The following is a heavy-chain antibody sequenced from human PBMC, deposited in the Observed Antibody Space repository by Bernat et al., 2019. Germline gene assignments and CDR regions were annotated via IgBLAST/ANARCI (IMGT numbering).Heavy chain of an antibody. V-gene: IGHV4-34*01. Sequence: QVQLQQWGAGLLKPSETLSLTCAVYGGSFSGYYWSWIRQPPGKGLEWIGEINHSGSTNYNPSLKSRVTISVDTSKNQFSLKLSSVTAADTAVYYCARSLYSSGWPKYFQHWGQGNLVTVSS. D-gene: IGHD6-19*01. CDR3: ARSLYSSGWPKYFQH. CDR1: GGSFSGYY. CDR2: INHSGST. J-gene: IGHJ1*01.